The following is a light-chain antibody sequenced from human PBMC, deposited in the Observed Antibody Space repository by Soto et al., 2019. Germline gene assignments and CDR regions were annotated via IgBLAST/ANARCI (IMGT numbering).Light chain of an antibody. CDR2: EVY. CDR3: SSYVGTNSYV. CDR1: SSDVGGYNY. J-gene: IGLJ1*01. V-gene: IGLV2-8*01. Sequence: QSVLTQPPSASGSPGQSVTISCTGTSSDVGGYNYVSWYQQYPGKAPKLIIYEVYKRLSGVPDRFSGSKSGNTAALTVSGLQAEDEADYYCSSYVGTNSYVFGTGTKVTVL.